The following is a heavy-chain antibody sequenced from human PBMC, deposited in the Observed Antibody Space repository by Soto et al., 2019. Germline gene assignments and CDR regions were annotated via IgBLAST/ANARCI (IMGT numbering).Heavy chain of an antibody. CDR2: ISYDGSNK. V-gene: IGHV3-30*18. Sequence: QVQLVESGGGVVQPGRSLRLSCAASGFTFSSYGMHWVRQAPGKGLEWVAVISYDGSNKYYADSVKGRFTISRDNSKNTLYLQMNSLRAEDTAVYCCAKDAVVIDYYYYGMDVWGQGTTVTVSS. J-gene: IGHJ6*02. CDR1: GFTFSSYG. CDR3: AKDAVVIDYYYYGMDV. D-gene: IGHD3-22*01.